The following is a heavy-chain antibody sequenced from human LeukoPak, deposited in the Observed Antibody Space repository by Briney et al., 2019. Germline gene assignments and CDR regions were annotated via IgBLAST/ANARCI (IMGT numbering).Heavy chain of an antibody. CDR1: EYTFTSYY. J-gene: IGHJ4*02. CDR2: INPSGGST. Sequence: VSVKVSCKASEYTFTSYYMHWVRQAPGQGLEWMGIINPSGGSTSYAQKFQGRVTMTRDTSTYTVYMELSSLRSEDTAVYYCARGGGGVAGQLSPDYWGQGTLVTVSP. D-gene: IGHD6-19*01. CDR3: ARGGGGVAGQLSPDY. V-gene: IGHV1-46*01.